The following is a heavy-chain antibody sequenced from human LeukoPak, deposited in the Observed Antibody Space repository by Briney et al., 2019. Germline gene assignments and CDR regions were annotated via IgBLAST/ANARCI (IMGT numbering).Heavy chain of an antibody. CDR2: IYWDDDK. V-gene: IGHV2-5*02. J-gene: IGHJ4*02. Sequence: SGPTLVKPTQTLTLTCTFSGFSLSTSGVGVGWIRQPPGKALEWLALIYWDDDKRYSPSLKSRLTITKDTSKNQVVLTMTNMGPVDTATYYCAHVVYHYDSSGYSRTPIPDYWGRGTLVTVSS. CDR1: GFSLSTSGVG. D-gene: IGHD3-22*01. CDR3: AHVVYHYDSSGYSRTPIPDY.